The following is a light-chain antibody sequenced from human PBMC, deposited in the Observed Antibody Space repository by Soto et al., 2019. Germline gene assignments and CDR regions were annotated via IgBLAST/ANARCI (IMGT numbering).Light chain of an antibody. J-gene: IGLJ3*02. V-gene: IGLV2-23*01. Sequence: QSALTQPASVSGSPGQSITISCTGSSSDFGSYNLVSWYQQHPGKVPKLIIYEATKRPSGISNRFSGSKSGYMASLTISGLQAEVGADYYCFSYAGSRTWVFGGGTKLTVL. CDR1: SSDFGSYNL. CDR3: FSYAGSRTWV. CDR2: EAT.